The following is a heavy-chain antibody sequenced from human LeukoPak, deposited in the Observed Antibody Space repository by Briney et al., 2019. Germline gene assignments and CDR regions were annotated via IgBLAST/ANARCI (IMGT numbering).Heavy chain of an antibody. J-gene: IGHJ6*02. CDR2: ISAYNGNT. Sequence: ASVKVSCKASGYTFTSYGISWVRQAPGQGLEWMGWISAYNGNTSYAQKLQGRVTVTTDTSTSTAYMELRSLRSDDTAVYYCARDPGMVTTPYYYGMDVWGQGTTVTVSS. CDR3: ARDPGMVTTPYYYGMDV. CDR1: GYTFTSYG. D-gene: IGHD4-23*01. V-gene: IGHV1-18*01.